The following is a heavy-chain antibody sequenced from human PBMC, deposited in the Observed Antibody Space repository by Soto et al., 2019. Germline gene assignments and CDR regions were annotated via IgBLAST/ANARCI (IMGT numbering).Heavy chain of an antibody. CDR3: AKDDGSSWSRKWELEAFDY. CDR1: GFTFSSYG. CDR2: ISYDGSNK. Sequence: GGSLRLSCAASGFTFSSYGMHWVRQAPGKGLEWVAVISYDGSNKYYADSVKGRFAISRDNSKNTLYLQMNSLRAEDTAVYYCAKDDGSSWSRKWELEAFDYWGQGTLVTVSS. D-gene: IGHD6-13*01. V-gene: IGHV3-30*18. J-gene: IGHJ4*02.